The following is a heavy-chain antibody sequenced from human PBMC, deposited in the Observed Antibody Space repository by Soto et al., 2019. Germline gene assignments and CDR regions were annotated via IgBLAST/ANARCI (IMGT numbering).Heavy chain of an antibody. D-gene: IGHD2-2*01. CDR1: GFTFSSYA. J-gene: IGHJ4*02. CDR2: SSGSGGST. V-gene: IGHV3-23*01. Sequence: EVQLLESGGGLVQPGGSLRLSCAASGFTFSSYAMSWVRQAPGKGLEWVSASSGSGGSTYYADSVKGRFNISRDNSKNTLYLQMNSLRAEDTTGYYCAKDQGYYSSPSCTPEACDYWVQGPLVTVSS. CDR3: AKDQGYYSSPSCTPEACDY.